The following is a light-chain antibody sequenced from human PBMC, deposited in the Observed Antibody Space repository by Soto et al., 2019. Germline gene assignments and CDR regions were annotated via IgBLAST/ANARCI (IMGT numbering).Light chain of an antibody. J-gene: IGLJ1*01. CDR2: EVN. V-gene: IGLV2-8*01. CDR3: SSYAGSNTDYV. Sequence: QSALTQPPSASGSPGQSVTISCTGTSSDVGGYNYVSWYQQHPGKVPKLMIYEVNKRPSGVPDRFSGSKSGNTASLTVSGLQAEDEADYYCSSYAGSNTDYVFGTGNKLTVL. CDR1: SSDVGGYNY.